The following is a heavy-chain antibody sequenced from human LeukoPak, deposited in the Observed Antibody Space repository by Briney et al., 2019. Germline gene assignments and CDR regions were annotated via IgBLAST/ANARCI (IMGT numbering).Heavy chain of an antibody. Sequence: GGSLRLSCAASGFTFSDYYMSWVRQAPGKGLEWVSAISGSGGSTYYADSVKGRFTISRDNSKNTLYLQMNSLRAEDTAVYYCAKVPWRQPFDYWGQGTLVTVSS. CDR3: AKVPWRQPFDY. CDR1: GFTFSDYY. J-gene: IGHJ4*02. D-gene: IGHD1-1*01. V-gene: IGHV3-23*01. CDR2: ISGSGGST.